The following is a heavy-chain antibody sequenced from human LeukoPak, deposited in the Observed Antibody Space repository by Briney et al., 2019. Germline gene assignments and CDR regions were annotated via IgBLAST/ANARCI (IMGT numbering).Heavy chain of an antibody. Sequence: GASVKVSCKASGFIFTNYGFSWVRQAPGQGLEWMGWISAYNGNTNYAQKLQGRVTMTTDTSTSTAYMELRSLRSDDTAVYYCARRQELELPRYYYYGMDVWGQGTTVTVSS. D-gene: IGHD1-7*01. J-gene: IGHJ6*02. CDR2: ISAYNGNT. CDR1: GFIFTNYG. V-gene: IGHV1-18*01. CDR3: ARRQELELPRYYYYGMDV.